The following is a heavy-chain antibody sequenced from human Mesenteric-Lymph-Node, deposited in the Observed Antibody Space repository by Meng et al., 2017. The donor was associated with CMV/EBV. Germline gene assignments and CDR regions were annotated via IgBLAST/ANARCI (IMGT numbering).Heavy chain of an antibody. CDR1: GYTFTGYY. V-gene: IGHV1-2*02. J-gene: IGHJ6*02. CDR3: ATLGYYDSSGYYPLFRDYYYYGMDV. Sequence: ASVKVSCKASGYTFTGYYMHWVRQAPGQGLEWMGWINPNSGGTNYAQKLQGRVTMTRDTSISTAYMELSRLRSDDTAVYYCATLGYYDSSGYYPLFRDYYYYGMDVWGQGTTVTVSS. D-gene: IGHD3-22*01. CDR2: INPNSGGT.